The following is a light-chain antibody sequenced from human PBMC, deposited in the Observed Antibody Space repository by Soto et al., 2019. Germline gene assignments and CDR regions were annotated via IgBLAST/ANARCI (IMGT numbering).Light chain of an antibody. Sequence: QSALTQPPSASASPGQSVTISCTGTNSDVGGYNYVSWYQQHPGKAPKLIIYDVNKRPSGVPDRFSGSKSGNTASLTVSGLQAEDEGDYLCSSYAGSDNWVFGGGTKLTVL. V-gene: IGLV2-8*01. CDR3: SSYAGSDNWV. J-gene: IGLJ3*02. CDR2: DVN. CDR1: NSDVGGYNY.